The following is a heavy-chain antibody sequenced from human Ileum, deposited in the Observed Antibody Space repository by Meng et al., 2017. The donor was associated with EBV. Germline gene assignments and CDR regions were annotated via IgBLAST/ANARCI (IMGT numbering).Heavy chain of an antibody. CDR2: INHSGST. J-gene: IGHJ4*02. CDR1: GGSFSGYY. D-gene: IGHD4-17*01. Sequence: QVHLRSGGAGRLNPSETLSLPCAVYGGSFSGYYWSWIRQPPGKGLEWIGEINHSGSTNYNPSLKSRVTISVDTSKNQFSLKLSSVTAADTAVYYCARGHDYGDYASDYWGQGTLVTVSS. V-gene: IGHV4-34*01. CDR3: ARGHDYGDYASDY.